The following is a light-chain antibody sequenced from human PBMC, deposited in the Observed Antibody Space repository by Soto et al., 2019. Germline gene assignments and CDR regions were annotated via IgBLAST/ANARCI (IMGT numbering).Light chain of an antibody. J-gene: IGLJ3*02. Sequence: QSVLTQPPSASGTPGQRVTICCSGSSSNIGSETVNWYQQVPGTAPKLLIYANNQRPSGVPDRFSVSKSGTSASLAIGGLQSEDEADYYCAAWDDSLKGLVFGAGTKLTVL. CDR3: AAWDDSLKGLV. V-gene: IGLV1-44*01. CDR2: ANN. CDR1: SSNIGSET.